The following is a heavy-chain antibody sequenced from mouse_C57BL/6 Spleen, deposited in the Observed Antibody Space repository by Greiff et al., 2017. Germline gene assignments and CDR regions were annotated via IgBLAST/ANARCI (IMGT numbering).Heavy chain of an antibody. CDR1: GFTFSDYY. D-gene: IGHD2-5*01. CDR2: INYDGSST. J-gene: IGHJ2*01. V-gene: IGHV5-16*01. Sequence: EVKLVESEGGLVQPGSSMKLSCTASGFTFSDYYMAWVRQVPEKGLEWVANINYDGSSTYYLDSLKSRFIISRDNAKNILYLQMSSLKSEDTATYYCARGDSNYVGFDYWGQGTTLTVSS. CDR3: ARGDSNYVGFDY.